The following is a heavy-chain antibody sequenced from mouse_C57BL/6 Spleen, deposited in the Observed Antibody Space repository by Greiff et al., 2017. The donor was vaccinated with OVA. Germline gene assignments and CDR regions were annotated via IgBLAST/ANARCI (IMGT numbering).Heavy chain of an antibody. CDR2: IDPETGGT. CDR1: GYTFTDYE. J-gene: IGHJ2*01. CDR3: TRPRGYFDY. V-gene: IGHV1-15*01. Sequence: QVQLQQSGAELVRPGASVTLSCKASGYTFTDYEMHWVKQTPVHGLEWIGAIDPETGGTAYNQKFKGKAILTADKSSSTAYMELSGLTSEDSAVYIKTRPRGYFDYWGQGTTLTVSS.